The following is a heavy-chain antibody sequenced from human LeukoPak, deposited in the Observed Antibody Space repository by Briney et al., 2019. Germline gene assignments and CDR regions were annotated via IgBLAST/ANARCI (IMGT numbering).Heavy chain of an antibody. CDR1: GFTFSSYG. V-gene: IGHV3-30*02. CDR2: IRYDGSDN. Sequence: PGGSLRLSCVASGFTFSSYGMHWVRQAPGKGLEWVAFIRYDGSDNKYADSVKGRFTISRDNSKNTLYLHMKSLTTEDTAVYYCAKNGRYNWKDDAFDIWGQGTVVTVSS. CDR3: AKNGRYNWKDDAFDI. J-gene: IGHJ3*02. D-gene: IGHD1-1*01.